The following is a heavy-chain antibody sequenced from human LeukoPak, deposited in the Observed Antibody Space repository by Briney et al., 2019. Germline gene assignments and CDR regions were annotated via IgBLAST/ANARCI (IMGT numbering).Heavy chain of an antibody. D-gene: IGHD6-19*01. CDR1: GFTFSSYS. Sequence: GGSLRLSCAASGFTFSSYSMNWVRQAPGKGLEWVSSISSSSSYMYHADSVKGRFTISRDNAKNSLYLQMNSLRAEDTAVYYCARDPVAGLTPDAFDIWGQGTMVTVSS. J-gene: IGHJ3*02. CDR3: ARDPVAGLTPDAFDI. CDR2: ISSSSSYM. V-gene: IGHV3-21*01.